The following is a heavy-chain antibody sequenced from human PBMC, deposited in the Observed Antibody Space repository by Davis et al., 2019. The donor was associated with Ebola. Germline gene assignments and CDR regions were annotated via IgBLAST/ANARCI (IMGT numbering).Heavy chain of an antibody. D-gene: IGHD3-10*02. CDR1: GFTFSGSA. CDR2: IRSKANSYAT. J-gene: IGHJ4*02. V-gene: IGHV3-73*01. Sequence: GGSLRLSCAASGFTFSGSAMQWVRQASGKGLEWVGRIRSKANSYATAYAASVKGRFTISRDDSKNTAYLQMNSLKTENTAVYYCICSQQPFDYWGQGTLVTVSS. CDR3: ICSQQPFDY.